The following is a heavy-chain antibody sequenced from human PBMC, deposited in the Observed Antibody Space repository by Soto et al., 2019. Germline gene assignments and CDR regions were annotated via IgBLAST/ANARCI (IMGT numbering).Heavy chain of an antibody. CDR3: ATGYCSGGSCYEDYSSYYGMDV. CDR1: GGTFSSYA. V-gene: IGHV1-69*12. Sequence: QVQLVQSGAEVKKPGSSVKVSCKASGGTFSSYAISWVRQAPGQGLEWMGGIIPIFGTANYAQKFQGRVPITADESTSTAYMELSSLRSEDTAVYYCATGYCSGGSCYEDYSSYYGMDVWGQGTTVTVSS. J-gene: IGHJ6*02. CDR2: IIPIFGTA. D-gene: IGHD2-15*01.